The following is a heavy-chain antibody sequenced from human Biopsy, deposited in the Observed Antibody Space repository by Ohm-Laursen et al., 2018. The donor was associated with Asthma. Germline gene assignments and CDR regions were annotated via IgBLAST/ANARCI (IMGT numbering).Heavy chain of an antibody. J-gene: IGHJ4*02. D-gene: IGHD2-21*01. CDR2: ISSDVRE. CDR1: GFTFRNFG. V-gene: IGHV3-30*03. CDR3: VRWRSGYPDHYSDF. Sequence: LSLTCAACGFTFRNFGMHWVRQAPGKGLEWVALISSDVREWYADSVKGRFTISRDNSKNTLDLQMNSLRGDDTAVYYCVRWRSGYPDHYSDFWGLGTLVTVSS.